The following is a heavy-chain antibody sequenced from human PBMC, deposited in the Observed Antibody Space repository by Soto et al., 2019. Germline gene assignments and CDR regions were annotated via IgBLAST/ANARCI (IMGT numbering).Heavy chain of an antibody. D-gene: IGHD6-19*01. CDR2: ISSSSSYT. CDR1: GFTFSDYY. J-gene: IGHJ5*02. V-gene: IGHV3-11*06. Sequence: GGSLRLSCAASGFTFSDYYMSWIRQAPGKGLEWVSYISSSSSYTNYADSVKGRFTISRDNAKNSLYLQMNSLRAEDTAVYYCARVSGGSGWYLLMPMNWFDPWGQGTLVTVSS. CDR3: ARVSGGSGWYLLMPMNWFDP.